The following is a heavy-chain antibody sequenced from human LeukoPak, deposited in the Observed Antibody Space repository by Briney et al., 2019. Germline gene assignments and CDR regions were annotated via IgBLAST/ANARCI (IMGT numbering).Heavy chain of an antibody. CDR2: IYYSGST. Sequence: SETLSLTCTVSGGSISSSSYYWGWIRQPPGKGLEWIGNIYYSGSTYYNPSLKSRVTISVDTSKNQFSLKLSSVTAADTAVYYCARDGYNPIDYWGQGTLVTVFS. CDR1: GGSISSSSYY. V-gene: IGHV4-39*07. J-gene: IGHJ4*02. D-gene: IGHD5-24*01. CDR3: ARDGYNPIDY.